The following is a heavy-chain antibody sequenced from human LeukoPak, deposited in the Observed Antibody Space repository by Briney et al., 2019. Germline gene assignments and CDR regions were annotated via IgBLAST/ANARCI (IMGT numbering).Heavy chain of an antibody. CDR2: IWYDGSNK. CDR1: GFTFSSYG. D-gene: IGHD2-2*01. V-gene: IGHV3-33*01. Sequence: GGSLRLSCAASGFTFSSYGMHWVRQAPGTGLEWVAVIWYDGSNKYYADSVKGRFTISRDNSKNTLYLQMNSLRAEDTAVYYCATSGDLGYCSSTSCRGYFDYWGQGTLVTVSS. CDR3: ATSGDLGYCSSTSCRGYFDY. J-gene: IGHJ4*02.